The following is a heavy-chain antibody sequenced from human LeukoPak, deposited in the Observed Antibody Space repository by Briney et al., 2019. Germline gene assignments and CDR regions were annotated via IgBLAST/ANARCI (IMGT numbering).Heavy chain of an antibody. D-gene: IGHD6-19*01. CDR1: GGSISSYY. CDR3: ARWVEYSSGWPLCFDY. CDR2: IYTSGST. J-gene: IGHJ4*02. V-gene: IGHV4-4*07. Sequence: KASETLSLTCTVSGGSISSYYWSWIRQPAGKGLEWIGRIYTSGSTNYNPSLKSRVTMSVDTSKNQFSLKLSSVTAADTAVYYCARWVEYSSGWPLCFDYWGQGTLVTVSS.